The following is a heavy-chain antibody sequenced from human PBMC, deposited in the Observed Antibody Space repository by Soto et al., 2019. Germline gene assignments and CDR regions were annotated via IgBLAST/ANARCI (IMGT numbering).Heavy chain of an antibody. J-gene: IGHJ6*02. V-gene: IGHV1-2*04. CDR1: GYSFTDYH. CDR2: INPKSGGT. Sequence: ASVKVSCKASGYSFTDYHIHWVRQAPGQGLEWLGRINPKSGGTSTAQKFQGWVTMTTDTSISTASMELTRLTSDDTAVYYCARDGDGRMTTNPYYYNGMDVWGPGTTVTVSS. D-gene: IGHD4-4*01. CDR3: ARDGDGRMTTNPYYYNGMDV.